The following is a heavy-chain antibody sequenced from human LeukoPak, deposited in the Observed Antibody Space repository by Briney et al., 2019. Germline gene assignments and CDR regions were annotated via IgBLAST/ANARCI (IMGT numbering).Heavy chain of an antibody. CDR3: ARPSDPSRYGDYNLDY. J-gene: IGHJ4*02. D-gene: IGHD4-17*01. V-gene: IGHV3-33*01. CDR1: GFTFSSYG. CDR2: IWYDGSNK. Sequence: PGGSLRLSCAASGFTFSSYGMHWVRQAPGKGLEWVAVIWYDGSNKYYADSVKGRFTISRDNSKNTLYLQMNSLRAEDTAVYYCARPSDPSRYGDYNLDYWGQGTLVTVSS.